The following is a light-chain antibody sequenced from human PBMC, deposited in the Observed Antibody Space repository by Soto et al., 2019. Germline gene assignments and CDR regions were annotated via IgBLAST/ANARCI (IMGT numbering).Light chain of an antibody. CDR1: SSDVGSYNY. CDR2: EVI. V-gene: IGLV2-8*01. J-gene: IGLJ1*01. CDR3: SSYAGSLYV. Sequence: QSALTQPPSASGSPGQSVTISCTGTSSDVGSYNYVSWYQQHPGKAPKLMIYEVIKRPSGVPDRLSGSKSGNTASLTVSGLQAEDEADYYCSSYAGSLYVFGTGTKLTVL.